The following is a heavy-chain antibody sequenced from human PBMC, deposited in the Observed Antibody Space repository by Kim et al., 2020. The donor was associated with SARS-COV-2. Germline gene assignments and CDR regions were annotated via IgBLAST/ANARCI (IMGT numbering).Heavy chain of an antibody. D-gene: IGHD2-2*01. J-gene: IGHJ4*02. CDR1: GFTFSSYW. CDR2: IKQDGSEK. V-gene: IGHV3-7*05. CDR3: ARVGNIVVVPAPPHFDY. Sequence: GGSLRLSCAASGFTFSSYWMSWVRQAPGKGLEWVANIKQDGSEKYYVDSVKGRFTISRDNAKNSLYLQMNSLRAEDTAVYYCARVGNIVVVPAPPHFDYWGQGTLVTVSS.